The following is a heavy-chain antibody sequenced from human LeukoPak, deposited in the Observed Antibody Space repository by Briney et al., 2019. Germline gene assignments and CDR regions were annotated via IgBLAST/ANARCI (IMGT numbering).Heavy chain of an antibody. V-gene: IGHV1-69*05. CDR1: GGTFSSYA. CDR3: ARAIMGMIVSRYYFDY. CDR2: IIPIFGAA. D-gene: IGHD3-22*01. Sequence: VASVKVSCKASGGTFSSYAISGVRQAPGQGLEWMGGIIPIFGAANYAQKFQGRVTITTDESTSTAYMELSSLRSEDTAVYYCARAIMGMIVSRYYFDYWGQGTLVTVSS. J-gene: IGHJ4*02.